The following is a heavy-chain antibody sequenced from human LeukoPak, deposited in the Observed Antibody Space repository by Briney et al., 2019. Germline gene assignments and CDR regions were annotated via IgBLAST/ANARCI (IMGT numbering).Heavy chain of an antibody. Sequence: GGSLRLSCAASGFTFSSYDMSWVRQAPGKGLEWVSAISASGGRTYYADSVKGRFTISRDNSKNTLYLQMNSLKTEDTGVYYCTTRDGYNLQDYYYGMDVWGQGTTVTVSS. CDR3: TTRDGYNLQDYYYGMDV. V-gene: IGHV3-23*01. J-gene: IGHJ6*02. CDR1: GFTFSSYD. D-gene: IGHD5-24*01. CDR2: ISASGGRT.